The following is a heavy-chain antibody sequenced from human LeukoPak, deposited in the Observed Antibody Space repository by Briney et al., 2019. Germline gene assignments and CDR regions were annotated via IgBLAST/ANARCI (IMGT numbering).Heavy chain of an antibody. D-gene: IGHD1-1*01. V-gene: IGHV3-23*01. CDR1: GFTFSSYA. J-gene: IGHJ4*02. CDR3: ATNWNLDY. Sequence: GGSLRLSCAASGFTFSSYAMSWVRQAPGEGLECISVISGSGGNTYYADSVKGRFTISRGNSKNTLYLQIHSLRAEDTALYYCATNWNLDYWGQGTLVTVSS. CDR2: ISGSGGNT.